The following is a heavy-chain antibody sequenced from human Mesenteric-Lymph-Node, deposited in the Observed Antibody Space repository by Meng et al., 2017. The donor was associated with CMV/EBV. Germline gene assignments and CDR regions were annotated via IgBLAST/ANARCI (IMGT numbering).Heavy chain of an antibody. V-gene: IGHV3-23*03. D-gene: IGHD3-3*01. J-gene: IGHJ6*02. CDR3: LRSFDLWSFDG. CDR1: GFSFNIYA. CDR2: IYNDGTT. Sequence: GGSLRLSCAASGFSFNIYAMTWVRQAPGRGLEWVSVIYNDGTTSYAASVRGRFTISRDTSKQTVSLEMHSLRTEDTAVYYCLRSFDLWSFDGWGQGTTVTVSS.